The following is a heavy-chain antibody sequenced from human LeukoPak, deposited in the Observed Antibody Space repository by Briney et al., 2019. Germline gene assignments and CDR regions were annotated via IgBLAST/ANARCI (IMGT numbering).Heavy chain of an antibody. V-gene: IGHV4-59*01. D-gene: IGHD2-2*01. CDR2: IYYSGST. Sequence: PSETLSLTCTVSGGSISSYYWSWIRQPPGKGLEWIGYIYYSGSTNYNPSLKSRVTISVDTSKSQFSLKLSSVTAADTAVYYCARDHCSSTSCGPRWFDPWGQGTLVTVSS. CDR1: GGSISSYY. CDR3: ARDHCSSTSCGPRWFDP. J-gene: IGHJ5*02.